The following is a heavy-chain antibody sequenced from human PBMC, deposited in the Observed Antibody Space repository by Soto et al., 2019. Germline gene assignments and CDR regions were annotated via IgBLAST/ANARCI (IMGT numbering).Heavy chain of an antibody. Sequence: SETLSVTCAFYGGSFSVYYWSWIRQPPGKGLDLIGEINNTGSTNYNPSLKSRVTISVDTSKNQFSLKLSSVTAADTAVYYCANGRITIFGVVTWGYYYGIDVWGQGTTVTVSS. D-gene: IGHD3-3*01. CDR1: GGSFSVYY. CDR3: ANGRITIFGVVTWGYYYGIDV. CDR2: INNTGST. V-gene: IGHV4-34*01. J-gene: IGHJ6*02.